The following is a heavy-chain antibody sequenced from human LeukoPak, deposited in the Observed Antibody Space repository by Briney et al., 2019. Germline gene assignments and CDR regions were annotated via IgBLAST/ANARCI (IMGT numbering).Heavy chain of an antibody. J-gene: IGHJ4*02. D-gene: IGHD4-17*01. CDR2: IYYIGST. V-gene: IGHV4-59*01. Sequence: PSETLSLTCTVSGGSIISYSWSWIRQPPGKGLEWIGYIYYIGSTKYNPSLKSRVTISVDTSKNVLSLKLSSVTAADTAVYYCARGRLRFDYWGQGTLVTVSS. CDR1: GGSIISYS. CDR3: ARGRLRFDY.